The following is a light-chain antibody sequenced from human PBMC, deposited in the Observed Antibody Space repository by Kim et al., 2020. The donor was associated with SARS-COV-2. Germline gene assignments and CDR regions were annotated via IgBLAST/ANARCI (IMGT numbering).Light chain of an antibody. Sequence: EIVLTQSPGTLSLSPGERATLSCRASQSVASNHLAWFQQKPGQAPRLLIYGTSSRATGIPDRFSASESGTDFTLTISRLEPEDFAVYYCQQYDRSPYTFGPGTKL. CDR3: QQYDRSPYT. V-gene: IGKV3-20*01. CDR2: GTS. J-gene: IGKJ2*01. CDR1: QSVASNH.